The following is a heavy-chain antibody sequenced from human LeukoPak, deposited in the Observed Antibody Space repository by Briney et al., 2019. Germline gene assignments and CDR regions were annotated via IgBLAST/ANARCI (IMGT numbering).Heavy chain of an antibody. D-gene: IGHD3-22*01. V-gene: IGHV3-30-3*01. CDR3: ARPTSYAYDYDTSGFYGGFDY. CDR2: ISYDGSNK. Sequence: GGSLRLSCAASGFTFSDYAIHWVRQAPGKGLEWIVVISYDGSNKYYADSVKGRFSISRDNFKNTLFLHMNSLRPEDTAVYYCARPTSYAYDYDTSGFYGGFDYWGQGTLVTASS. J-gene: IGHJ4*02. CDR1: GFTFSDYA.